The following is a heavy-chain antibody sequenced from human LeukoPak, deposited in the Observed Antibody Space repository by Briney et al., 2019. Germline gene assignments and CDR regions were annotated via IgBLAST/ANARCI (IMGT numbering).Heavy chain of an antibody. Sequence: GGSLRLSCAASGFTFSSYWMSWVREAPGKGLEWVANIKQDGSEKYYVDSVKGRFTISRDNAKNSLYLQMNRLRAEDTAVYYCARDRVLRYFDGVFDYWGQGTLVTVSS. CDR3: ARDRVLRYFDGVFDY. J-gene: IGHJ4*02. V-gene: IGHV3-7*01. CDR2: IKQDGSEK. CDR1: GFTFSSYW. D-gene: IGHD3-9*01.